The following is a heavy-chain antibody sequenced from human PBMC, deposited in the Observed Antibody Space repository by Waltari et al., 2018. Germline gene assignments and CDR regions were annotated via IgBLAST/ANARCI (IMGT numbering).Heavy chain of an antibody. CDR2: IYPVESDT. CDR3: ARGAVEGHCRDTRCFAGGMDV. J-gene: IGHJ6*02. V-gene: IGHV5-51*03. CDR1: DYGFARCW. Sequence: EVQPVQSGAGVLKPGSSLHIPCQGSDYGFARCWSGRVPRGHGKGLSWMGFIYPVESDTRYSPSFHGQVTMSADKSISTAYLQWSSLKASDTATYYCARGAVEGHCRDTRCFAGGMDVWGQGTTVTVSS. D-gene: IGHD2-2*01.